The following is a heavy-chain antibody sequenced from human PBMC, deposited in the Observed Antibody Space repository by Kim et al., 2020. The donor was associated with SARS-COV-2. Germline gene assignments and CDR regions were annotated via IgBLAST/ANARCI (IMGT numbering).Heavy chain of an antibody. Sequence: GGSLRLSCTASGFTFRSYAMSWVRQAPGKGLEWVSEISGSGGRTYYADSVKGRFTISRDNSKNMLYLQMNSLTAEDTAVYFCANTDGDYVDGFDYWGQGTLATVSS. D-gene: IGHD4-17*01. CDR3: ANTDGDYVDGFDY. V-gene: IGHV3-23*01. CDR2: ISGSGGRT. CDR1: GFTFRSYA. J-gene: IGHJ4*02.